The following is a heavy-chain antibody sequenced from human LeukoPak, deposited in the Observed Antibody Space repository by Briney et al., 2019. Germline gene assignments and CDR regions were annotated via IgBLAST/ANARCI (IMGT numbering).Heavy chain of an antibody. CDR1: GFTFSSYW. Sequence: PGGSLRLSCAASGFTFSSYWMSWVRQAPGKGLEWVANIKQDGSEKYYVDSVKGRFTISRDNAKNSLYLQMNSLRAEDTAVYYCARFLRRYCSSTSCYTAYYFDYWGQETLVTVSS. J-gene: IGHJ4*02. CDR2: IKQDGSEK. V-gene: IGHV3-7*01. CDR3: ARFLRRYCSSTSCYTAYYFDY. D-gene: IGHD2-2*02.